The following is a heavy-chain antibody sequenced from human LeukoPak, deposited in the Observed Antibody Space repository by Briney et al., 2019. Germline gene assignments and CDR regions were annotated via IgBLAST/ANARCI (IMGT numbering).Heavy chain of an antibody. CDR1: GGSMSSSTYY. Sequence: SETLSLTCTVSGGSMSSSTYYWGWIRQPPGKGLEWIGSLYYSGSTYDNPSLKSRVTISVDTSKNQLSLKLSSVTAADTAIYYCARHSPVATGAFDIWGQGTMATVSS. CDR2: LYYSGST. V-gene: IGHV4-39*01. J-gene: IGHJ3*02. D-gene: IGHD2-2*01. CDR3: ARHSPVATGAFDI.